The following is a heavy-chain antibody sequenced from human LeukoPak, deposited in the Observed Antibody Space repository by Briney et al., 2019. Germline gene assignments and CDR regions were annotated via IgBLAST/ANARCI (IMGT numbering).Heavy chain of an antibody. CDR3: ARHYSIFGVVIHFDY. CDR1: GGSISSSSYY. D-gene: IGHD3-3*01. J-gene: IGHJ4*02. CDR2: IYYSGST. Sequence: SETLSLTCTVSGGSISSSSYYWGWIRQPPGKGLEWIGSIYYSGSTYYNPSLKSRVTISVDTSKNQFSQKLSSVTAADTAVYYCARHYSIFGVVIHFDYWGQGTLVTVSS. V-gene: IGHV4-39*01.